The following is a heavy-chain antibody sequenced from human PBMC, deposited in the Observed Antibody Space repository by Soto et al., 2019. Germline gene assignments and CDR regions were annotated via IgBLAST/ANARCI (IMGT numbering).Heavy chain of an antibody. Sequence: GASVKVSCKASGDTFTYRSLHWVRQAPGQALEWMGWINAGNGNTKYSQKFQGRVTITRDTSASTAYMELSSLRSEDTAVYYCARGITMIVVVIPYYFDYWGQGTLVTVSS. D-gene: IGHD3-22*01. J-gene: IGHJ4*02. CDR2: INAGNGNT. CDR1: GDTFTYRS. CDR3: ARGITMIVVVIPYYFDY. V-gene: IGHV1-3*01.